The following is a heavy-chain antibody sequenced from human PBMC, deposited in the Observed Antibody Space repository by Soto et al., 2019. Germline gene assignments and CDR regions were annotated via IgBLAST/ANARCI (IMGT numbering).Heavy chain of an antibody. V-gene: IGHV1-18*04. CDR1: GYTFTSYG. J-gene: IGHJ6*02. CDR2: ISAYNGNT. D-gene: IGHD2-8*01. Sequence: GASVKVSCKASGYTFTSYGISGVRQAPGQGLEWMGWISAYNGNTNYAQKLQGRVTMTTDTSTSTAYMELRSLRSDDTAVYYCARDIESVTAKHFFYYYAMDVWGQGTTVTVSS. CDR3: ARDIESVTAKHFFYYYAMDV.